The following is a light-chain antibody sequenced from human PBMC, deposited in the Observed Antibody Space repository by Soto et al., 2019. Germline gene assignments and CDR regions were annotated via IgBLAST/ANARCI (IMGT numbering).Light chain of an antibody. Sequence: DTQMTQSPSTLSASVGDRVTITCRASQSIGNWLAWYQQKPGKAPKLLIYKASNVESGVPFRVSGSGSGTEFTLTISSLQPDDFATYYCQQYNNSFGQGTKLE. CDR2: KAS. CDR1: QSIGNW. CDR3: QQYNNS. J-gene: IGKJ2*01. V-gene: IGKV1-5*03.